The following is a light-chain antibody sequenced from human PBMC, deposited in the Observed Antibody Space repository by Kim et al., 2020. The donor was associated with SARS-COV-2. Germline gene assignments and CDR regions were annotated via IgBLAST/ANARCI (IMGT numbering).Light chain of an antibody. V-gene: IGKV1-5*03. CDR2: RAS. J-gene: IGKJ1*01. Sequence: GDRVTITCRASQNVDAWLAWYQQKPGQAPKLLISRASVIQDGVPSRFSGSGSGTEFTLTIYSLQPDDLATYYCQQYNLYSTFGQGTKV. CDR3: QQYNLYST. CDR1: QNVDAW.